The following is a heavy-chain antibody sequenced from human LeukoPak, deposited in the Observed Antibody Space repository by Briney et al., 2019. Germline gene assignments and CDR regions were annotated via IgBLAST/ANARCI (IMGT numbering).Heavy chain of an antibody. CDR2: ISGSGGST. J-gene: IGHJ4*02. V-gene: IGHV3-23*01. CDR3: AKVRFLEWLSSPGYFDY. CDR1: GFTFSSYA. Sequence: GSLRLSCAASGFTFSSYAMSWVRQAPGKGLEWVSAISGSGGSTYYADSVKGRFTISRDNSKNTLYLQMNSLRAEDTAVYYCAKVRFLEWLSSPGYFDYWGQGTLVTASS. D-gene: IGHD3-3*01.